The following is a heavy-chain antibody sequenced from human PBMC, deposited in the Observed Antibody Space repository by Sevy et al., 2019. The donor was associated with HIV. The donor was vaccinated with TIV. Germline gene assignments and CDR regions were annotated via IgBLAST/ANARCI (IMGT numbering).Heavy chain of an antibody. CDR2: ISWDGGST. Sequence: GESLKISCAASGFTFDDYAMHWVRQAPGKGLEWVSLISWDGGSTYYADSVKGRFTISRDNSKNSLYLQMNSLRAEDTALYYCAKDGAPRLDYYYYYMDVWGKGTTVTVSS. CDR3: AKDGAPRLDYYYYYMDV. J-gene: IGHJ6*03. CDR1: GFTFDDYA. V-gene: IGHV3-43D*04.